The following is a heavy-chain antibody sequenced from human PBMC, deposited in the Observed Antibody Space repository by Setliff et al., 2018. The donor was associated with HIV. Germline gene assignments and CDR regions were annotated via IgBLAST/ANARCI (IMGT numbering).Heavy chain of an antibody. Sequence: SSETLSLTCDVYAASFSGYYWSWIRQSQGKGLEWIGEISYGGSTNYNPSLKSRVTISVDTSKNQLSVRLNSVTAADTAVYYCAKDRSGSYRTFDYWGPGILVTVSS. V-gene: IGHV4-34*01. D-gene: IGHD1-26*01. J-gene: IGHJ4*02. CDR1: AASFSGYY. CDR3: AKDRSGSYRTFDY. CDR2: ISYGGST.